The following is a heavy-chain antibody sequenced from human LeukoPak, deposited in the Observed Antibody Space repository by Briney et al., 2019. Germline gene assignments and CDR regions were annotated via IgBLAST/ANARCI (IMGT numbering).Heavy chain of an antibody. V-gene: IGHV3-30*03. CDR3: ARARHLTGYRSSFFDY. Sequence: PGGSLRLSCAASGFTFSSYGMHWVRQAPGKGLEWVAVISYDGSNKYYADSVKGRFTISRDNSKNTLYLQMNSLRAGDTAVYYCARARHLTGYRSSFFDYWGQGTLVIVSS. CDR1: GFTFSSYG. D-gene: IGHD6-13*01. CDR2: ISYDGSNK. J-gene: IGHJ4*02.